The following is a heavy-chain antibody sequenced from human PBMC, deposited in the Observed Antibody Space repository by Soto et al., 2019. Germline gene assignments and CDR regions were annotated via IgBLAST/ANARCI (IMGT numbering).Heavy chain of an antibody. V-gene: IGHV4-31*03. D-gene: IGHD3-9*01. CDR2: IYYSGST. J-gene: IGHJ4*02. Sequence: QVQLQESGPGLVKPSQTLSLTCTVSGGSISSGGYYWSWIRQHPGKGLEWIGYIYYSGSTYYNPSLKSRVTISVDTSKNQFSLKLSSVTAADTAVYYCARGGPLSLTGYYIADYWGQGTLVTVSS. CDR3: ARGGPLSLTGYYIADY. CDR1: GGSISSGGYY.